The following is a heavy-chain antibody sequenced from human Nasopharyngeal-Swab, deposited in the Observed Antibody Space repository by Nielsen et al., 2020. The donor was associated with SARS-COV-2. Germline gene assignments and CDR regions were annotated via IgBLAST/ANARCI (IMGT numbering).Heavy chain of an antibody. J-gene: IGHJ4*02. CDR3: ARDFNYYDSSGYDTRDY. D-gene: IGHD3-22*01. CDR1: GFTFSSYS. Sequence: GGSLRLSCAASGFTFSSYSMNWVRQAPGKGLEWVSSISSSSSYIYYADSVKGRFTISRDNAKNSLYLQMNSLRAADTAVYYCARDFNYYDSSGYDTRDYWGQGTLVTVSS. V-gene: IGHV3-21*01. CDR2: ISSSSSYI.